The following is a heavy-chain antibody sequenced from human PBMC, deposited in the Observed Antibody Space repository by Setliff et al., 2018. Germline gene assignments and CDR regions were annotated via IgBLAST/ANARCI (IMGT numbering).Heavy chain of an antibody. CDR3: ARAFTYYNFWSGYGYGMDV. CDR1: GYSISSGYY. CDR2: IFPSGST. J-gene: IGHJ6*02. Sequence: SETLSLTCAVSGYSISSGYYWGWIRQPPGKGLEWIGRIFPSGSTNYNPSLKSRVTISVDTSKNQFSLKLSSVTAADTAVYYCARAFTYYNFWSGYGYGMDVWGQGTTVTVSS. D-gene: IGHD3-3*01. V-gene: IGHV4-38-2*01.